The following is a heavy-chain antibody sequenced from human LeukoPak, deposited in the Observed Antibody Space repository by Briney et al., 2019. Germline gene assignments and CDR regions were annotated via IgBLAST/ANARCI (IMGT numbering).Heavy chain of an antibody. D-gene: IGHD1-26*01. J-gene: IGHJ4*02. Sequence: GGSLRLSCAASGFMFSSYWMSWVRQAPGKGLEWVAHIKQDGSEKYYVDSVKGRFTISRDNSKNTLYLQMNSLRAEDTAVYYCASDSGWFSNSFGYWGQGTLVTVSS. CDR1: GFMFSSYW. CDR3: ASDSGWFSNSFGY. V-gene: IGHV3-7*01. CDR2: IKQDGSEK.